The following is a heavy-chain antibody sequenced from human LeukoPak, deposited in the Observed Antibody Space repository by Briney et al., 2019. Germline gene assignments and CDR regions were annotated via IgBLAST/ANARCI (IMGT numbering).Heavy chain of an antibody. V-gene: IGHV4-31*03. CDR1: GGSISSGGYY. Sequence: SETLSLTCTVSGGSISSGGYYWSWIRQHPGKGLEWIGYIYYSGSTYYNPSLKSRVTISVDTSKNQFSLKLSSVTAADTAVYYCARQPQPIAAAGYYYYGMDVWGQGTTVTVSS. D-gene: IGHD6-13*01. CDR3: ARQPQPIAAAGYYYYGMDV. J-gene: IGHJ6*02. CDR2: IYYSGST.